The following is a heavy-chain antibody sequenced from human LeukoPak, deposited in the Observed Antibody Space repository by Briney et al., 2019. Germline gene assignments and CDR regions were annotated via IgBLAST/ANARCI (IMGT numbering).Heavy chain of an antibody. CDR1: GFTFSSYT. CDR3: AKGEFGWYPRGLFDY. CDR2: ISGSGGST. V-gene: IGHV3-23*01. D-gene: IGHD6-19*01. Sequence: GGSLRLSCAASGFTFSSYTMSWVRQAPGKGLEWVSAISGSGGSTYYADSVKGRFTISRDNSKNTLYLQMNSLRAEDTAVYYCAKGEFGWYPRGLFDYWGQGTLVTVSS. J-gene: IGHJ4*02.